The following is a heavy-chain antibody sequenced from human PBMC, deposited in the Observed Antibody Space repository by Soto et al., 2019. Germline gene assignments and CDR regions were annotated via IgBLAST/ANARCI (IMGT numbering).Heavy chain of an antibody. CDR2: INAGTGDT. CDR1: GYTFTSYA. Sequence: GASVKVSCKASGYTFTSYAIHWVRQAPGQRLEWMGWINAGTGDTKSSEKFQGRVTIIRDTSVTTAYMDLSSLRSEDTAVYYCARPLGYCSSTSCWHVFDIWGQGTMVTVSS. CDR3: ARPLGYCSSTSCWHVFDI. D-gene: IGHD2-2*01. V-gene: IGHV1-3*01. J-gene: IGHJ3*02.